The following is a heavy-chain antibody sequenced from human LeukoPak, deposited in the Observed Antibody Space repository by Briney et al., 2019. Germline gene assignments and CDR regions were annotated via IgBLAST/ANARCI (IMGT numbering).Heavy chain of an antibody. J-gene: IGHJ4*02. CDR1: GGSISISSDY. V-gene: IGHV4-39*01. CDR2: IYYSGTT. D-gene: IGHD2/OR15-2a*01. Sequence: SETLSLTCTVSGGSISISSDYWGWIRQPPGKGLEWIGDIYYSGTTNYNPSLKSRVTMSVDTSKSQFSLKLKSATAADTAVYYCARRLSTRSYYLDDWGQGTLVTVSS. CDR3: ARRLSTRSYYLDD.